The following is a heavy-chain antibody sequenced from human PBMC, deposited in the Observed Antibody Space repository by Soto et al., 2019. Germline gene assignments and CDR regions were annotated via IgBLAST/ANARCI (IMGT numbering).Heavy chain of an antibody. CDR3: AKSYCSGGSCTGY. CDR1: GFTFSSYG. V-gene: IGHV3-30*18. D-gene: IGHD2-15*01. J-gene: IGHJ4*02. CDR2: ISYDGSNK. Sequence: PGGSLRLSCAASGFTFSSYGMHWVRQAPGKGLEWVAVISYDGSNKYYADSVKGRFTISRDNSKNTLYLQMNSLGAEDTAVYCCAKSYCSGGSCTGYWGQGTLVTVS.